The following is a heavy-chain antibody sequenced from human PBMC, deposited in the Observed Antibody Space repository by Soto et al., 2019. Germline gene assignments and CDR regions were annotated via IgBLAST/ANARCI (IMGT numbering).Heavy chain of an antibody. D-gene: IGHD2-8*01. Sequence: GGSLRLSCAASGFTFSSYSMNWVRQAPGKGLEWVSSISSSSSYIYYADSVKGRFTISRDNAKNSLYLQMNSLRAEDTAVYYCARDIFAGYCTNGVCAIDYWGQGTLVTVSS. J-gene: IGHJ4*02. CDR1: GFTFSSYS. CDR3: ARDIFAGYCTNGVCAIDY. CDR2: ISSSSSYI. V-gene: IGHV3-21*01.